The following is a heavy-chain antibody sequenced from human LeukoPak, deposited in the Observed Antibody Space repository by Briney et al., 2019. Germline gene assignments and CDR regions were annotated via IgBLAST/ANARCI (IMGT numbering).Heavy chain of an antibody. CDR1: GGSFTDNY. D-gene: IGHD4-11*01. CDR3: ARSQLQLDYYGMDV. V-gene: IGHV4-34*01. J-gene: IGHJ6*02. Sequence: KRWEPLSLTCAVYGGSFTDNYWSWIRQPPGTGLEWFGETNHSGSTNYNPSLKSRVTISVDTSKNQFSLKLSSMTGADTAVYYCARSQLQLDYYGMDVWDQGTTVTVSS. CDR2: TNHSGST.